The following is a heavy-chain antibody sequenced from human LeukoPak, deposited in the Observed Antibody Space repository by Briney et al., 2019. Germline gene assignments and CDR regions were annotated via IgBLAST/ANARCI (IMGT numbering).Heavy chain of an antibody. CDR1: GFTFSSYG. CDR3: AKRGYYDSSGYYGFDY. J-gene: IGHJ4*02. D-gene: IGHD3-22*01. CDR2: ISASGGST. Sequence: PGGSLSLFCAACGFTFSSYGMRWARHAPGEGLECVSIISASGGSTYYADSVKGGFTISRDNSKKKLYLQMNSLRAEDTAVYYCAKRGYYDSSGYYGFDYWGQGTLVTVSS. V-gene: IGHV3-23*01.